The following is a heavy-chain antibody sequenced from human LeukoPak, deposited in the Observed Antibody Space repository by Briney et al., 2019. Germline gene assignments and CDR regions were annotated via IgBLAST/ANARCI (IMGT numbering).Heavy chain of an antibody. D-gene: IGHD6-19*01. Sequence: GGSLRLSCAASGFTFSNYWMSWVRQAPGKGLEWVASIKQDGREKYYLGSVKGRFTISRDNAKNSLYLQMSNLRAEDTSVYYCARDRNYCSSDRCYDVFDIWGQGTMVTVSS. J-gene: IGHJ3*02. CDR3: ARDRNYCSSDRCYDVFDI. CDR1: GFTFSNYW. CDR2: IKQDGREK. V-gene: IGHV3-7*01.